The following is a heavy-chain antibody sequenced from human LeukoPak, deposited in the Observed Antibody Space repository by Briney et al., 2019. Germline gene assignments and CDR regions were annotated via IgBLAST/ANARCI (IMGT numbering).Heavy chain of an antibody. CDR2: IYYSGST. Sequence: SETLSLTCTVSGGFISSYHWSWIREPPGEGLEWLGYIYYSGSTNYNPSLKSRVTISVDTSKNQFSLKLSSVTAADTAVYYCARGYSSGYGGPFEYFQHWGQGTLVTVSS. D-gene: IGHD6-19*01. CDR1: GGFISSYH. J-gene: IGHJ1*01. CDR3: ARGYSSGYGGPFEYFQH. V-gene: IGHV4-59*01.